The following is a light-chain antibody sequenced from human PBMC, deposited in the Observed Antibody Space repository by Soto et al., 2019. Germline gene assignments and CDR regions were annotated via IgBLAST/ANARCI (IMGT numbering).Light chain of an antibody. J-gene: IGLJ2*01. Sequence: QFALTQPASVSGSPGQSITISCTGTSSDIGAYNYVSWYQQHPGKAPKLMIYDVNIRPSGVSNRFSGSKSGNTASLTISGLQAADEADYYCTSWTTSTTMIFGGGTKLTVL. CDR1: SSDIGAYNY. CDR3: TSWTTSTTMI. CDR2: DVN. V-gene: IGLV2-14*03.